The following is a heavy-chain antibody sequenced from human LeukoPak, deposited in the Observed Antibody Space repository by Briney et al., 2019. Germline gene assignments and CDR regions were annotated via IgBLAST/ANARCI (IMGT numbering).Heavy chain of an antibody. CDR1: GFPFKNVW. J-gene: IGHJ6*03. V-gene: IGHV3-15*07. D-gene: IGHD4-11*01. CDR3: TTAPTTIYYYYYMDV. CDR2: IKSKTDGGTT. Sequence: PGGSLRLSCAVSGFPFKNVWMNWVRQAPGKGLEWVGRIKSKTDGGTTDYAAPVKGRFTISRDDSKNTLYLQMNSLKTEDTAVYYCTTAPTTIYYYYYMDVWGKGTTVTVSS.